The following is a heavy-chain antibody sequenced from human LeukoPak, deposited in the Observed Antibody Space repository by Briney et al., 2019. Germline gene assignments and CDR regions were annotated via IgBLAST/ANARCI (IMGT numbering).Heavy chain of an antibody. J-gene: IGHJ4*02. D-gene: IGHD6-13*01. CDR2: IDPNSGGT. CDR3: ARTLYIAAVPGGFDY. CDR1: GYTFTGYY. Sequence: GASVKVSCKASGYTFTGYYMHWVRQAPGQGLEWMGWIDPNSGGTNYAQKFQGRVTMTRDTSISTAYMELSSLRSDDTALYYCARTLYIAAVPGGFDYWGQGTLVTVSS. V-gene: IGHV1-2*02.